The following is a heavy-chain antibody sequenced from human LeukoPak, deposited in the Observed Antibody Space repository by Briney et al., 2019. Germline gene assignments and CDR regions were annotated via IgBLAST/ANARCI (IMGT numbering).Heavy chain of an antibody. J-gene: IGHJ6*02. CDR3: ARVSPSGVWDV. Sequence: TLSLTCTVSGGSISSSSYYWSWIRQPAGKGLEWIGRIYTSGSTNYNPSLNSRVTISIDTSKNQFSLSLSSVTAADTAVYYCARVSPSGVWDVWGQGTTVTVSS. D-gene: IGHD3-10*01. CDR1: GGSISSSSYY. V-gene: IGHV4-61*02. CDR2: IYTSGST.